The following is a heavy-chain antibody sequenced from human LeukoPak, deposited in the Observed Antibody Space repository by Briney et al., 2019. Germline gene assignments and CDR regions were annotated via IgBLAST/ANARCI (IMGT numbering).Heavy chain of an antibody. D-gene: IGHD3-9*01. CDR1: GYTFTNYG. V-gene: IGHV1-18*01. Sequence: GASVKVSCKASGYTFTNYGISWVRQAPGQGLDWMGWISAYNGNKVYAQELQGRVTMTTDTSTSTAYMELRSLRSDDTAVYYCARERADYDILTGYYDALHIWGQGTMVTVSS. J-gene: IGHJ3*02. CDR2: ISAYNGNK. CDR3: ARERADYDILTGYYDALHI.